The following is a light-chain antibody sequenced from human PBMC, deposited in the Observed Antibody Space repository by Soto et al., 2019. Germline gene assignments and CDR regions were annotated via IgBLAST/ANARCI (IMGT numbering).Light chain of an antibody. CDR2: DVG. V-gene: IGLV2-14*03. CDR1: HSDIGNNNY. Sequence: QSVLTQPASVSGSPGQSITISCTGTHSDIGNNNYVSQYQHLPGKAPKLMIYDVGIRPSGVSSRFSGSKSGNTASLAISGLQAEDEADYYCNSYREDHPRFYVFGTGTKVTVL. J-gene: IGLJ1*01. CDR3: NSYREDHPRFYV.